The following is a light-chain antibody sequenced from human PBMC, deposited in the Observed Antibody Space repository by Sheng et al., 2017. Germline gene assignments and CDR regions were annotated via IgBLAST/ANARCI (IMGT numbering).Light chain of an antibody. J-gene: IGKJ1*01. V-gene: IGKV1-9*01. CDR2: AAS. Sequence: IQLTQSPSSLSASIGDRVIITCRASQDISTYLAWYQQKPGKAPNLLIFAASTLQSGVPSRFSGSGSGTEFTLTISSLQPEDSATYYCQQYKTYPWTFGQGTKVEVK. CDR1: QDISTY. CDR3: QQYKTYPWT.